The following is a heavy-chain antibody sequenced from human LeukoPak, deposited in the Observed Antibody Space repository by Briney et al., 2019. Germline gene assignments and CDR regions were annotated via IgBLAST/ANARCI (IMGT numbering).Heavy chain of an antibody. V-gene: IGHV3-23*01. Sequence: GGSLRLSCSVSGFTFSNYAMNWVRQAPGKGLEWVSSISGGAGGAAYADSVKGRFTMSRDNSKDTLYLQMNSLRADDTAVYYCAKDGGYGSGSYYPDYWGQGTLVTVSS. CDR3: AKDGGYGSGSYYPDY. CDR1: GFTFSNYA. CDR2: ISGGAGGA. D-gene: IGHD3-10*01. J-gene: IGHJ4*02.